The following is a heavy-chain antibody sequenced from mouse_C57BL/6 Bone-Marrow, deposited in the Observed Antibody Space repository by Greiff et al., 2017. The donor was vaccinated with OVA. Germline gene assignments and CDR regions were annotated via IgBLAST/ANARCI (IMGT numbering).Heavy chain of an antibody. CDR3: ARDAVVYWYFDG. CDR1: GYTFTSYW. D-gene: IGHD1-1*01. Sequence: VQLQQSGAELAKPGASVKLSCKASGYTFTSYWMHWVKQRPGQGLEWIGYFNPSSGYPKYNQKFKDKATLTADKSSSTAYLQLRSLTYENSAVYYWARDAVVYWYFDGGGTGTTVTVTS. J-gene: IGHJ1*03. CDR2: FNPSSGYP. V-gene: IGHV1-7*01.